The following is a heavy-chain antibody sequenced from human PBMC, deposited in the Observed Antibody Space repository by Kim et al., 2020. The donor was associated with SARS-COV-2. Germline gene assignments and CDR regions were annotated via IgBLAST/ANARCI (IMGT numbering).Heavy chain of an antibody. CDR3: ARDHPYKWELLDYYYYYGMDV. V-gene: IGHV1-46*01. CDR1: GYTFTSYY. D-gene: IGHD1-26*01. Sequence: ASVKVSCKASGYTFTSYYMHWVRQAPGQGLEWMGIINPSGGSTSYAQKFQGRVTMTRDTSTSTVYMELSSLRSEDTAVYYCARDHPYKWELLDYYYYYGMDVWGQGTTVTVSS. CDR2: INPSGGST. J-gene: IGHJ6*02.